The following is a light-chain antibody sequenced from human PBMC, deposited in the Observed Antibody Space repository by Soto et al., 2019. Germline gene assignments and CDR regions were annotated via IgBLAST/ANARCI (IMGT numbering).Light chain of an antibody. V-gene: IGKV3-20*01. CDR2: ATS. CDR1: QSVSSSY. Sequence: EIVLTQSPGTLSLSPGEGATLSCRASQSVSSSYLAWYQHKPGQAPRLLIYATSSRATGIPDRFTGGGAGTGFTLTISRLEPEDFAVYYCQQYGSSLWTFGQGTKVDIK. J-gene: IGKJ1*01. CDR3: QQYGSSLWT.